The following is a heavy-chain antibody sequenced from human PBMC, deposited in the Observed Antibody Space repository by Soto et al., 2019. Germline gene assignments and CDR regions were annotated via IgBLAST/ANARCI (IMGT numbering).Heavy chain of an antibody. D-gene: IGHD3-10*01. J-gene: IGHJ4*02. CDR1: GGSFSYYY. CDR2: INHSGTI. Sequence: QVQLQQWGPGLLKPSETLSLTCSVNGGSFSYYYWSWIRQSPGKGLEWIGEINHSGTINFNPSLKSRVTISIDTSENQFSLTLRSVNAADTAIYYCARSFRGVSLDWGQGTLVTVSS. CDR3: ARSFRGVSLD. V-gene: IGHV4-34*02.